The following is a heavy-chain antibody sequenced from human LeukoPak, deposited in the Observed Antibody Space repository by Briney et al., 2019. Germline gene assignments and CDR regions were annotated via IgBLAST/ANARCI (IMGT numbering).Heavy chain of an antibody. CDR3: AKGKISGGSCYLDY. V-gene: IGHV3-23*01. CDR1: GFTFSSYA. CDR2: ISGSGGSI. D-gene: IGHD2-15*01. J-gene: IGHJ4*02. Sequence: PGGSLRLSCAASGFTFSSYAMSWVRQAPGKGLEWVSAISGSGGSIYYADSVKGRFTISRDNSKNTLYLQMNSLRAEDTAVYYCAKGKISGGSCYLDYWGQGTLVTVSS.